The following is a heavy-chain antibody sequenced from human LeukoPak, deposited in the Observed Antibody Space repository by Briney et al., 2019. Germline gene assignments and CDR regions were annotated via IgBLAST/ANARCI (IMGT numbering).Heavy chain of an antibody. Sequence: GGSLRLSCAASGFTFSGYWMNWVRQAPGKGLEWVANIKQDGSEKYYVDSVKGRFTISRDNAKNSLYLQMNSLRAEDTAVYYCAKRGLKVKQLALDYWGQGTLVTVSS. V-gene: IGHV3-7*03. CDR2: IKQDGSEK. D-gene: IGHD6-13*01. J-gene: IGHJ4*02. CDR1: GFTFSGYW. CDR3: AKRGLKVKQLALDY.